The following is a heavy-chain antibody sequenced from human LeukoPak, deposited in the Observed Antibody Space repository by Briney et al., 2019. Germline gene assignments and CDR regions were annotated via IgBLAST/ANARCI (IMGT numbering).Heavy chain of an antibody. V-gene: IGHV3-15*01. D-gene: IGHD3-9*01. CDR3: TTGTGCYNYYYCMDV. CDR2: IRTKTDGGTT. CDR1: GFTFTNAW. Sequence: PGGSLRLSCVASGFTFTNAWMTWVRQAPGKGLEWVGRIRTKTDGGTTDYAAPVKGRFTISRDDSKNTLYLQMNSLKTEDTAVYYCTTGTGCYNYYYCMDVWGKGTTVTVSS. J-gene: IGHJ6*03.